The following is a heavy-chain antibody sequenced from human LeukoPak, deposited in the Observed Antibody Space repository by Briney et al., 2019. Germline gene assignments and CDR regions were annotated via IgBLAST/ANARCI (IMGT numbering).Heavy chain of an antibody. CDR1: GGSISSGGYY. D-gene: IGHD6-19*01. J-gene: IGHJ4*02. Sequence: PSQTLSLTCTVSGGSISSGGYYWSWIRQHPGKGLEWIGYIYYSGSTYYNPSLKSRVTISVDTSKNQFSLKLSSVTAADTAVYYCARGRKQWLVRDFPFDYWGQGTLVTVSS. CDR2: IYYSGST. V-gene: IGHV4-31*03. CDR3: ARGRKQWLVRDFPFDY.